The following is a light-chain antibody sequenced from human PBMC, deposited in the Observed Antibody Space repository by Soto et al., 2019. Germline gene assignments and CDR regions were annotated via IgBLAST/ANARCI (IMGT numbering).Light chain of an antibody. Sequence: EIVLTQSPGTLSLSPGERATLSCRASQTFINTFLAWYQHKPGQAPRRLIYGSSTRATGIPDRFSGSASGTDFTLTISRLEPEDFAVYYCHLSGWSAPLPFGGGTRVEFK. V-gene: IGKV3-20*01. J-gene: IGKJ4*01. CDR1: QTFINTF. CDR3: HLSGWSAPLP. CDR2: GSS.